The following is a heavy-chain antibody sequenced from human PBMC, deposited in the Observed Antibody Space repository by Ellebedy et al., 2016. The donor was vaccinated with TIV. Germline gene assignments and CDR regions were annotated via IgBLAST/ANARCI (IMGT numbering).Heavy chain of an antibody. J-gene: IGHJ4*02. CDR2: IYPGDSDT. Sequence: PGGSLRLSCKGSGYSFTSYWRGWVRQMPGKAREWMGSIYPGDSDTRYSPSFQGHVTISADKSISTAYLQWHSLKTSDTAIYYCARHAVTGAAALDSWGQGTLVTVAS. CDR1: GYSFTSYW. D-gene: IGHD6-13*01. CDR3: ARHAVTGAAALDS. V-gene: IGHV5-51*01.